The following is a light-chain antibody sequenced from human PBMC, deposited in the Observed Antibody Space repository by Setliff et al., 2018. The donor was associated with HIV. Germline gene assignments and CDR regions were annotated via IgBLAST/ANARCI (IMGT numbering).Light chain of an antibody. J-gene: IGLJ1*01. Sequence: QSVLTQPPSVSGAPGQRVAISCTGSSSNLGAGYDVQWYQQHPGKAPKLIIYDVSKRPSGVPARFSGFKSGNTASLTISGLQPEDEADYYCCSYEITHRFVFGTGTKVTVL. V-gene: IGLV1-40*01. CDR1: SSNLGAGYD. CDR2: DVS. CDR3: CSYEITHRFV.